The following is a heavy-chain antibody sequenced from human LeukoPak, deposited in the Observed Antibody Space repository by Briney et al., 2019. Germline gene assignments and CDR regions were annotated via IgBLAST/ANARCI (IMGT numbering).Heavy chain of an antibody. CDR1: GFTVSSNY. V-gene: IGHV3-53*01. Sequence: PGGSLRLSCAASGFTVSSNYMSWVRQAPGKGLEWVSVIYSGGSTYYADSVKGRFTISRDNSKNTLYLQMNSLRAGDTAVYYCAREVTGTGDYFDYWGQGTLVTVSS. J-gene: IGHJ4*02. CDR3: AREVTGTGDYFDY. CDR2: IYSGGST. D-gene: IGHD1-1*01.